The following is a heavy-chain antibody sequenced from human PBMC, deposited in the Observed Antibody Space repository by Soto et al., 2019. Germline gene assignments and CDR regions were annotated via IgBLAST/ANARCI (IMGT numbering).Heavy chain of an antibody. D-gene: IGHD3-10*01. CDR1: GGNINIHS. CDR2: IIPLVGIP. J-gene: IGHJ5*02. V-gene: IGHV1-69*02. Sequence: QVQLVQSGAEVKKPGSSVKVSCKASGGNINIHSISWVRQAPGQGLEWMGRIIPLVGIPNYAQKFQDRVTITVDKSTSTVYVELSSLRSEDTAVYYCARGYYGSGNHYNWFDPWGQGTLVTVSS. CDR3: ARGYYGSGNHYNWFDP.